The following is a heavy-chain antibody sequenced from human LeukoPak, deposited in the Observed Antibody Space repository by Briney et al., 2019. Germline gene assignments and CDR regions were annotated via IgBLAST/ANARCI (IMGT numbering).Heavy chain of an antibody. Sequence: ASVKVSCKSAGFTFTDEYIHWVRQAPGQGLEWMGWINPYSGAINYAQKFQGRVTLTRDTSISTAYMELSRLTSGDTAVYYCARDPKSQLLLDYWGQGTLVTVSS. CDR2: INPYSGAI. CDR3: ARDPKSQLLLDY. J-gene: IGHJ4*02. D-gene: IGHD2-2*01. CDR1: GFTFTDEY. V-gene: IGHV1-2*02.